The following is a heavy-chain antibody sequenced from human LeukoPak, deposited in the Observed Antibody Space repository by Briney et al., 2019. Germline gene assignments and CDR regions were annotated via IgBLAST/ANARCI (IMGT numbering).Heavy chain of an antibody. Sequence: PGGSLRLSCAASGFTFSSYEMNWVRQAPGKGLEWVSYISSSGSTIYYADSVKGRFTISRDNAKNSLYLQMNSLRAEDTAVYYCARVTGTMRFGEFGRGQGTLVTVSS. J-gene: IGHJ4*02. CDR2: ISSSGSTI. D-gene: IGHD3-10*01. V-gene: IGHV3-48*03. CDR1: GFTFSSYE. CDR3: ARVTGTMRFGEFG.